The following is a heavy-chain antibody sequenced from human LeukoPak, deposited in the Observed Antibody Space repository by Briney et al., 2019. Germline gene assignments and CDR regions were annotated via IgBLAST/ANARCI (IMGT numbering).Heavy chain of an antibody. Sequence: SGESLKISCKGSGYSITSYWIAWVRQMPGKGLEWMGIIYPADSDIRYSPSFQGQVTISADKSISTAYLQWSSLKASDTAMYYCARQEYCSGGSCYTWFDPWGQGTLVTVSS. D-gene: IGHD2-15*01. V-gene: IGHV5-51*01. CDR1: GYSITSYW. CDR2: IYPADSDI. J-gene: IGHJ5*02. CDR3: ARQEYCSGGSCYTWFDP.